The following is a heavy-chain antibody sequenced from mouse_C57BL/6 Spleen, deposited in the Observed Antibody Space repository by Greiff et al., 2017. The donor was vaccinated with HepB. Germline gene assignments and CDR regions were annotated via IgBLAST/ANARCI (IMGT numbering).Heavy chain of an antibody. CDR3: ARSRGSNWGFAY. Sequence: EVQLVESGGGLVKPGGSLKLSCAASGFTFSDYGMHWVRQAPEKGLEWVAYISSGSSTIYYADTVKGRFTISRDNAKNTLFLQMTSLRSEDTAMYYCARSRGSNWGFAYWGQGTLVTVSA. D-gene: IGHD4-1*01. V-gene: IGHV5-17*01. J-gene: IGHJ3*01. CDR2: ISSGSSTI. CDR1: GFTFSDYG.